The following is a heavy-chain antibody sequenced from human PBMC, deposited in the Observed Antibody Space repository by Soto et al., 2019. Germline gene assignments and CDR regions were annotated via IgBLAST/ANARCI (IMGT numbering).Heavy chain of an antibody. V-gene: IGHV1-3*01. CDR3: ARRGALTSYYYGYYFDY. D-gene: IGHD3-9*01. CDR1: GYTVPRYA. J-gene: IGHJ4*02. CDR2: INPGNGNT. Sequence: ASVKVSCKASGYTVPRYATNWARQAPGQSPEWMGWINPGNGNTKYSQRFQGKVTITRDTSASTAYMELSSLTSEDTAVYYCARRGALTSYYYGYYFDYWGQGTLVTFSS.